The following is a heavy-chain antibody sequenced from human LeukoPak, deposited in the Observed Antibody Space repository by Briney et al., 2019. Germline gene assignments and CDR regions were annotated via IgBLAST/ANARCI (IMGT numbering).Heavy chain of an antibody. D-gene: IGHD6-13*01. J-gene: IGHJ4*02. Sequence: ASVKVSCKASGYTFTGYDIHWVRQAPGQGLEWMGWIKPNSGDTKYAQKFQGRVTMTRDTSISTAYMELSRLTSDDTAVYACARVEVGAAGPHAGNDYWGQGSLVTVSS. V-gene: IGHV1-2*02. CDR1: GYTFTGYD. CDR3: ARVEVGAAGPHAGNDY. CDR2: IKPNSGDT.